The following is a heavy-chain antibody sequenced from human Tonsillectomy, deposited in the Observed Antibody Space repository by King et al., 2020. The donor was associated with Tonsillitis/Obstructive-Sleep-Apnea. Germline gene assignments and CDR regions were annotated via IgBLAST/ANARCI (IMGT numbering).Heavy chain of an antibody. J-gene: IGHJ6*03. Sequence: QLVQSGAEVKKPGASVKVSCKASGYTFTGYYMHWVRQAPGQGLEWMGWINPNSGGTNNAQKFQGWVTMTRDTSISTAYMELSRLRSDDTAVYYCARGLRGYSYGYYYYYMDVWGKGTTVTVSS. CDR2: INPNSGGT. D-gene: IGHD5-18*01. CDR1: GYTFTGYY. CDR3: ARGLRGYSYGYYYYYMDV. V-gene: IGHV1-2*04.